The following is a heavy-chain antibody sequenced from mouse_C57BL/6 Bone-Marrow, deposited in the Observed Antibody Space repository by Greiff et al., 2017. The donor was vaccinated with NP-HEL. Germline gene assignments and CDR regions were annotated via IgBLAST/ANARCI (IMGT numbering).Heavy chain of an antibody. J-gene: IGHJ4*01. D-gene: IGHD2-5*01. CDR2: IWRGGST. Sequence: VQLQQSGPGLVQPSQSLSITCTVSGFSLTSYGVHWVRQSPGKGLEWLGVIWRGGSTDYNAAFMSRLSITKDNSKSQVFFKMNSLQADDTAIYYCAKNSNYRRGYAMDYWGQGTSVTVSS. CDR3: AKNSNYRRGYAMDY. V-gene: IGHV2-5*01. CDR1: GFSLTSYG.